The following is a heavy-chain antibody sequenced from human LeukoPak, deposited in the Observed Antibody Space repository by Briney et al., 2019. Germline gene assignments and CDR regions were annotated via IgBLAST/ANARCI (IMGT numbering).Heavy chain of an antibody. V-gene: IGHV1-18*01. CDR1: GYTFTSYG. Sequence: GASVKVSCKASGYTFTSYGISWVRQAPGQGLEWMGWISAYNDNTNYAQKLQGRVTMTTDTSTSTAYMELRSLRSDDTAVYYCAREYRPPYSSSSETSNWFDPWGQGTLVTVSS. CDR2: ISAYNDNT. D-gene: IGHD6-6*01. J-gene: IGHJ5*02. CDR3: AREYRPPYSSSSETSNWFDP.